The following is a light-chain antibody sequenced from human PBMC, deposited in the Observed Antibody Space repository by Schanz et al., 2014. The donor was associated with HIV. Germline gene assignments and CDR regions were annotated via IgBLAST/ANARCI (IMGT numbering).Light chain of an antibody. J-gene: IGLJ2*01. CDR3: CSYTTSSTLV. CDR1: SSDVGSYNL. CDR2: DVT. V-gene: IGLV2-14*02. Sequence: QSALTQPASVSGSPGQSITISCTGTSSDVGSYNLVSWYQQHPGKAPKLMIYDVTNRPSGVSNRFSGSKSGNTASLTFSGLQAEDEADYYCCSYTTSSTLVFGGGTKLTVL.